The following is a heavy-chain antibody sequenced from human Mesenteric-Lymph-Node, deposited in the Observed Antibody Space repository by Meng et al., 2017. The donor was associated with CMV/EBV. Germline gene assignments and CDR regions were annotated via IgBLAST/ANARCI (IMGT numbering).Heavy chain of an antibody. D-gene: IGHD5-12*01. Sequence: KAYGYTFTSYAMNWVRQAPGQGLEWMGWINTNTGNPTYAQGFTGRFVFSLDTSVSTAYLQISSLKAEDTAVYYCARVSATIDLGIDYWGQGTLVTVSS. CDR2: INTNTGNP. V-gene: IGHV7-4-1*02. CDR3: ARVSATIDLGIDY. J-gene: IGHJ4*02. CDR1: GYTFTSYA.